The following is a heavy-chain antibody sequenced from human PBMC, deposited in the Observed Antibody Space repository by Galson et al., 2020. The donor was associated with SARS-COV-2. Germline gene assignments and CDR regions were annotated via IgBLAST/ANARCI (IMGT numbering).Heavy chain of an antibody. CDR2: ISFDGREK. J-gene: IGHJ4*02. CDR1: GFIFSVCG. Sequence: GESLKISCSASGFIFSVCGMHWVRQAAGKGPEWVASISFDGREKQYGDSVKGRFTVSRDNSKNTLYLQMDSLRVDDTAVYHCVKEYSSSWYLEVWGPGTLVTVSS. CDR3: VKEYSSSWYLEV. D-gene: IGHD6-13*01. V-gene: IGHV3-30*18.